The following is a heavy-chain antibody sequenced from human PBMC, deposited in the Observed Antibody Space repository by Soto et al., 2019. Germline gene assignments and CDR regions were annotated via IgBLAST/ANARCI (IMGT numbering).Heavy chain of an antibody. CDR3: ARHAGMATIVLDP. CDR2: IYYSGST. CDR1: GGSISSSSYY. J-gene: IGHJ5*02. Sequence: SETLSLTCTVSGGSISSSSYYWGWIRQPPGKGLEWIGSIYYSGSTYYNPSLKSRVTISVDTSKNQFSLKLSSVTAADTAVYYCARHAGMATIVLDPWGPGTLVTVSS. D-gene: IGHD5-12*01. V-gene: IGHV4-39*01.